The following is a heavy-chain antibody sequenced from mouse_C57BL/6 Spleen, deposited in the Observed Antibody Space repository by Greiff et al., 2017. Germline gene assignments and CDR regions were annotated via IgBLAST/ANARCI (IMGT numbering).Heavy chain of an antibody. D-gene: IGHD1-3*01. J-gene: IGHJ4*01. CDR1: GYTFTSYW. Sequence: VQLQESGAELAKPGASVKLSCKASGYTFTSYWMHWVKQRPGQGLEWIGYINPSSGYTKYNQKFKDKATLTADKSSSTAYMQLSSLTYEDSAGYYGARCSSSYYYAMDYWGQGTSVTVSA. V-gene: IGHV1-7*01. CDR2: INPSSGYT. CDR3: ARCSSSYYYAMDY.